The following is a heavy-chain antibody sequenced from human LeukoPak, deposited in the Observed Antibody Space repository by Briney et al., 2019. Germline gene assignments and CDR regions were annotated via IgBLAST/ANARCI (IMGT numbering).Heavy chain of an antibody. D-gene: IGHD3-10*01. J-gene: IGHJ6*02. CDR3: ARGLDNGSPRYYYYYYGMDV. Sequence: PSETLSLTCAVYGGSFSGYYWSWIRQPPGKGLEWIGEINHSRSTNYNPSLKSRVTISVDTSKNQFSLKLSSVTAADTAVYYCARGLDNGSPRYYYYYYGMDVWGQGTTVTVSS. CDR2: INHSRST. V-gene: IGHV4-34*01. CDR1: GGSFSGYY.